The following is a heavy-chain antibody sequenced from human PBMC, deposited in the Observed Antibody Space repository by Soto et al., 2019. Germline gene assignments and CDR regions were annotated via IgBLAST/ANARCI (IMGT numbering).Heavy chain of an antibody. J-gene: IGHJ6*02. Sequence: QVQLVESGGGVVQPGSSLRLSCTASGFTISIYAMHWVRQAPGKGLEWVSIISFDGKNIDYARSVRGRFTISRDNSQNTLYLQMGSLRTEDTAVYYCARRDFYWRGRNCYSGDYAMDVWGQGATVTVSS. CDR3: ARRDFYWRGRNCYSGDYAMDV. CDR1: GFTISIYA. CDR2: ISFDGKNI. D-gene: IGHD2-15*01. V-gene: IGHV3-30*04.